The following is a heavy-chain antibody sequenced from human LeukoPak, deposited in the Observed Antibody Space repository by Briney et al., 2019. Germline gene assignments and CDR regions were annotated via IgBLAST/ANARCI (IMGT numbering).Heavy chain of an antibody. V-gene: IGHV3-30*18. CDR1: GFTFSSYG. CDR3: AKDRRIVATYYDY. J-gene: IGHJ4*02. Sequence: GGSLRLSCAASGFTFSSYGMHWVRQAPGKGLEWVAVISYDGSNKYYADSVKGRFTISRDNSKNTLYLQMNSLRAEDTAVYYCAKDRRIVATYYDYWGQGTLVTVSS. D-gene: IGHD5-12*01. CDR2: ISYDGSNK.